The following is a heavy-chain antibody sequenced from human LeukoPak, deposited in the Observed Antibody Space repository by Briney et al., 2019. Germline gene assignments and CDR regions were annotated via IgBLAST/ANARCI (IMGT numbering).Heavy chain of an antibody. CDR1: EAPLAGLA. V-gene: IGHV1-69*01. D-gene: IGHD5-18*01. Sequence: SVKVSCKASEAPLAGLAISWWRRALGKGLKGLGGLIPFFVTANYAQKFQGRVTITADESTSTAYMELSSLRSEDTAVYYCARVPGDSRTAPRGYSYGPHFDYWGQGTLVTVSS. CDR3: ARVPGDSRTAPRGYSYGPHFDY. CDR2: LIPFFVTA. J-gene: IGHJ4*02.